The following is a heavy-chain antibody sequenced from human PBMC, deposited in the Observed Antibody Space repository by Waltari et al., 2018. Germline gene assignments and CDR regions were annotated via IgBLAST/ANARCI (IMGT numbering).Heavy chain of an antibody. D-gene: IGHD2-15*01. V-gene: IGHV4-59*01. J-gene: IGHJ3*02. CDR3: ARDTTRGGRRGGAFDI. Sequence: QVQLQESGSGLVKPSETLSLTCTVSGGSISSYYWSWIRQPPGKGLEWIGYIYYSGSTNYNPSLKSRVTISVDTSKNQFSLKLSSVTAADTAVYYCARDTTRGGRRGGAFDIWGQGTMVTVSS. CDR1: GGSISSYY. CDR2: IYYSGST.